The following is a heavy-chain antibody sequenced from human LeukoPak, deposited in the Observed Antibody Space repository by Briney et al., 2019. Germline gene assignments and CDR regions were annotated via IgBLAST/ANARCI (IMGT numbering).Heavy chain of an antibody. V-gene: IGHV3-21*01. J-gene: IGHJ4*02. D-gene: IGHD4-17*01. CDR1: GFSFSSYS. CDR2: ISSSSSYI. Sequence: GGSLRLSCAASGFSFSSYSMNWVRQAPGKGLEWVSFISSSSSYIYYADSVKGRLTISRDNAKNSLFLQMNSLRAEDTAVYYCARDGDSDNIDFWGQGTLVTVSS. CDR3: ARDGDSDNIDF.